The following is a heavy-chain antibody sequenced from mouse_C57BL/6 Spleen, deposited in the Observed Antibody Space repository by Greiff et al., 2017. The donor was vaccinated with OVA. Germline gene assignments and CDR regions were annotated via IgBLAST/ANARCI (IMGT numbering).Heavy chain of an antibody. Sequence: QVQLQQSGAELVKPGASVKISCKASGYAFSSYWMNWVKQRPGKGLEWIGPIYPGGGDTNYNGKFKGKATLTADKSSSTAYMQRSRLTSEDSAVYSGGRWATTGGACRYFDVWGTGTTVTVSS. CDR1: GYAFSSYW. CDR2: IYPGGGDT. J-gene: IGHJ1*03. V-gene: IGHV1-80*01. D-gene: IGHD1-1*01. CDR3: GRWATTGGACRYFDV.